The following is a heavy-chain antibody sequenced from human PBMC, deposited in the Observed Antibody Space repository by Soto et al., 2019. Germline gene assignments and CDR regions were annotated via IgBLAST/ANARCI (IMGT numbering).Heavy chain of an antibody. CDR1: GGSFSDYY. CDR3: ARGPRTVVLPGALSFFDN. D-gene: IGHD2-2*01. CDR2: INHSGSA. V-gene: IGHV4-34*02. Sequence: QVQLQQWGAGLLKPSETLSLTCAVHGGSFSDYYWNWIRQPPGKGLEWIGDINHSGSAKYNPSLNSRVTFSLDTSKNEFSLKLSSVTVADTAVYYCARGPRTVVLPGALSFFDNWGQGTLVTVS. J-gene: IGHJ4*02.